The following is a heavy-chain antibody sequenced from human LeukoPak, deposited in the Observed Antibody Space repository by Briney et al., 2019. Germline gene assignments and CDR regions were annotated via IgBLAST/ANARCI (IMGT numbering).Heavy chain of an antibody. Sequence: GGSLRLSCAASGFTFSSYEMNGVRQAPGKGLEGVSYISSSGSTIYYADSVKGRFTISRDNAKNSLHLQMNSLRAEDTAVYYCAREGYYYYYMDVWGKGPTVTVSS. J-gene: IGHJ6*03. V-gene: IGHV3-48*03. CDR2: ISSSGSTI. CDR3: AREGYYYYYMDV. CDR1: GFTFSSYE.